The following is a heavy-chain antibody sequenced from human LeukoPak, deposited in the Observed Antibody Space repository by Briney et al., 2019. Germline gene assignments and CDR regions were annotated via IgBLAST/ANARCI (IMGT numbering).Heavy chain of an antibody. J-gene: IGHJ4*02. CDR3: ARAGVVVVIQDRNFDY. CDR2: INPNSGGT. D-gene: IGHD3-22*01. V-gene: IGHV1-18*01. Sequence: ASVKVSCKASGGTFSSYAISWVRQAPGQGLEWVGWINPNSGGTNYAQKLQGRVTMTTDTSTSTAYMELRSLRSDDTAVYYCARAGVVVVIQDRNFDYWGQGTLVTVSS. CDR1: GGTFSSYA.